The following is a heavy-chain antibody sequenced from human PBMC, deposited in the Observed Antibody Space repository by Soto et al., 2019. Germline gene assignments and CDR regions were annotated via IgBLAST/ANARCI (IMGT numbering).Heavy chain of an antibody. CDR1: GFTFSSYG. Sequence: QVQRVESGGGVVQPGRSLRLSCAASGFTFSSYGMHWVRQAPGKGLEWVAVIWYDGSNKYYADSVKGRFTISRDNSKNPLYLQMHSLRAEDTAVYYCARAGTNYGDYQIPYYYYYYMDVWGKGTTVTVSS. D-gene: IGHD4-17*01. J-gene: IGHJ6*03. CDR3: ARAGTNYGDYQIPYYYYYYMDV. V-gene: IGHV3-33*01. CDR2: IWYDGSNK.